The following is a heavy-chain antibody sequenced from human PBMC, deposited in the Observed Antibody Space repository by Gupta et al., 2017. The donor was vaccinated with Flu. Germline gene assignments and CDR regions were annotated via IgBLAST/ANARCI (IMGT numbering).Heavy chain of an antibody. Sequence: QLQLQESGPGLVMPSETLSLTCILTGGFVSSDDSYWDWVRQPPGKALEWIGSVYYSGSNYYNPSLRSRVTIFIDTSNNQFSLKMSSVTAADTAVYYCARHPSDYGDSTFNSWGQGALVTVSS. CDR1: GGFVSSDDSY. V-gene: IGHV4-39*01. D-gene: IGHD4-17*01. CDR2: VYYSGSN. CDR3: ARHPSDYGDSTFNS. J-gene: IGHJ4*02.